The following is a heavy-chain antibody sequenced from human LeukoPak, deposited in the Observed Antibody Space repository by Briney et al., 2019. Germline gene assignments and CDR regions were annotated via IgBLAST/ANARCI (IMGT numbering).Heavy chain of an antibody. J-gene: IGHJ3*01. V-gene: IGHV4-4*09. D-gene: IGHD3-3*01. CDR3: ARLSAAVHLGAFDL. Sequence: KPSETLSLTCAVSGVSISPYYWAWVRQPPGKGLEWVGYIHTSGSNNQYPSLKSRGTISEDKSKNQFSLRQTSVTAADTAVYYCARLSAAVHLGAFDLWGQGTMVTVSS. CDR2: IHTSGSN. CDR1: GVSISPYY.